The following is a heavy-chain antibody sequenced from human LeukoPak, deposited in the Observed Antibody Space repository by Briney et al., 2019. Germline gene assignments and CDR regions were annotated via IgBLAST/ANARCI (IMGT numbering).Heavy chain of an antibody. CDR2: INHSGST. V-gene: IGHV4-34*01. CDR3: ASASSGSYRHYYYYMDV. Sequence: PSETLSLTCAVYGGSFSGYYWSWIRQPPGKGLEWIGEINHSGSTNYNPSLKSRVTISVDTSKNQFSLKLSSVTAADTAVYCCASASSGSYRHYYYYMDVWGKGTTVTVSS. J-gene: IGHJ6*03. CDR1: GGSFSGYY. D-gene: IGHD1-26*01.